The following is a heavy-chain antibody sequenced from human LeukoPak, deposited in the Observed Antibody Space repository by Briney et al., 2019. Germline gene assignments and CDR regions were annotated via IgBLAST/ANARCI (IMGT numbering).Heavy chain of an antibody. Sequence: GGSLRLSCAASGFTFSRYAMSWVRQARGKGLEWVSAISGSGRSTYYAGSVKRRFTISRHNSKNSLYLQMNSLRAVYTAVYYCAKDCKLLPNAFDIWGQRTMVTVSS. D-gene: IGHD6-6*01. CDR1: GFTFSRYA. CDR2: ISGSGRST. V-gene: IGHV3-23*01. J-gene: IGHJ3*02. CDR3: AKDCKLLPNAFDI.